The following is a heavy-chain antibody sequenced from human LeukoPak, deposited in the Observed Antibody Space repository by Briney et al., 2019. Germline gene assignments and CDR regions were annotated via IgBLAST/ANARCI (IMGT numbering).Heavy chain of an antibody. V-gene: IGHV4-59*01. CDR1: GGSISSYY. J-gene: IGHJ3*02. CDR3: AREDEGDRLTFDI. D-gene: IGHD3-16*01. Sequence: PSETLSLTCTVSGGSISSYYWSWIRQPPGKGLEWIGYIYYSGSTNYNPSLKSRVTISVDTSKNQFSLKLSSVTAADTAVYYCAREDEGDRLTFDIWGQGTMVTVSS. CDR2: IYYSGST.